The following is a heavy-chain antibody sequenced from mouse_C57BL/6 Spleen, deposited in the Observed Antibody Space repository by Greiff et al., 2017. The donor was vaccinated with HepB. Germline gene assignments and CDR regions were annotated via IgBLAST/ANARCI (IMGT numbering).Heavy chain of an antibody. J-gene: IGHJ2*01. V-gene: IGHV3-6*01. CDR1: GYSITSGYY. Sequence: EVHLVESGPGLVKPSQSLSLTCSVTGYSITSGYYWNWIRQFPGNKLEWMGYISYDGSNNYNPSLKNRISITRDTSKNQFFLKLNSVTTEDTATYYCARVYGNYYFDYWGQGTTLTVSS. D-gene: IGHD2-1*01. CDR3: ARVYGNYYFDY. CDR2: ISYDGSN.